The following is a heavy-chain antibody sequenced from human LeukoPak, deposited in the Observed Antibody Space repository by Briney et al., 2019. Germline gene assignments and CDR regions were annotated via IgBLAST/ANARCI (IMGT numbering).Heavy chain of an antibody. CDR1: GGSFSGYY. D-gene: IGHD2-2*01. V-gene: IGHV4-34*01. CDR3: AAASAQYCSSTSCYPYFQH. J-gene: IGHJ1*01. Sequence: PSETLSLTCAVYGGSFSGYYWSWLRQPPGKGLEWPGEINHSGSTNYNPSLKSRVTISVDTSKNQFSLKLSSVTAADAAVYYCAAASAQYCSSTSCYPYFQHWGQGTLVTVSS. CDR2: INHSGST.